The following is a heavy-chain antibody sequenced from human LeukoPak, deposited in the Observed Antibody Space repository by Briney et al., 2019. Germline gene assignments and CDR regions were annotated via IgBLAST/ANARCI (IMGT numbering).Heavy chain of an antibody. CDR1: GGSIRSSNW. J-gene: IGHJ4*02. CDR2: IHHSGTT. Sequence: SETLSLTCGVSGGSIRSSNWWSWVRQPPGKGLEGIGEIHHSGTTNYNPSLKSRVTISVDTSKNQFSLKLSSVTAADTAVYYCARATVAAAAPGGYWGQGTLVTVS. D-gene: IGHD6-13*01. CDR3: ARATVAAAAPGGY. V-gene: IGHV4-4*02.